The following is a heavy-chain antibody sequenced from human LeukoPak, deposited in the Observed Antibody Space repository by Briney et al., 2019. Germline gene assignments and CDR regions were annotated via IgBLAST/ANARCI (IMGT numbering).Heavy chain of an antibody. CDR1: GYTFTGYY. CDR3: ARDLAPYSSSWYDAWCAFDI. J-gene: IGHJ3*02. Sequence: GASVKVSCKASGYTFTGYYMHWVRQAPGQGLEWMGWINPNSGGTNYAQKFQGRVTMTRDTSISTAYMDLSRLRSDDTAVYYCARDLAPYSSSWYDAWCAFDIWGQGTMVTVSS. V-gene: IGHV1-2*02. CDR2: INPNSGGT. D-gene: IGHD6-13*01.